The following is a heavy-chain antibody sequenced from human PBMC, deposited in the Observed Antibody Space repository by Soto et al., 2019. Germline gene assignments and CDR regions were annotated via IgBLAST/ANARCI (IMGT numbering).Heavy chain of an antibody. J-gene: IGHJ3*02. D-gene: IGHD6-13*01. CDR2: ISYDGSNK. Sequence: QVQLVESGGGVVQPGRSLRLSCAASGFTFSSYGMHWVRQAPGKGLEWEAVISYDGSNKYYADSVKGRFTISRDNSKNTLYLQMNSLRAEDTAVYYCAKDKRGQPHAFDIWGQGTMVTGSS. CDR3: AKDKRGQPHAFDI. V-gene: IGHV3-30*18. CDR1: GFTFSSYG.